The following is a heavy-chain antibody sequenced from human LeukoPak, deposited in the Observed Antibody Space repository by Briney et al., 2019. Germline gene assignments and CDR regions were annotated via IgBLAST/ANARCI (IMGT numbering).Heavy chain of an antibody. CDR1: GGSISSGGYY. D-gene: IGHD2-2*01. CDR3: ASTTNYCSSTSCHLPTNAEYFQH. Sequence: SETLSLTCTVSGGSISSGGYYWSWIRQHPGKGLEWIVYIYYSGSTYYNPSLKSRVTISVDTSKNQFSLKLSSVTAADTAVYYCASTTNYCSSTSCHLPTNAEYFQHWGQGTLVTVSS. J-gene: IGHJ1*01. V-gene: IGHV4-31*03. CDR2: IYYSGST.